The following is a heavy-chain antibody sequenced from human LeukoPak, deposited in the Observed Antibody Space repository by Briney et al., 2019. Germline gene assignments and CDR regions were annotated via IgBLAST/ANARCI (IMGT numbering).Heavy chain of an antibody. J-gene: IGHJ4*02. CDR3: AANFDF. Sequence: PGGSLRLSCAASGFTFSNYGMHWVRQAPGRGLEWVAVIWYDGSTKYYADSVKGRFTISRDNYKNMLYLQMNSLRAEDTAVYYCAANFDFWGQGTLVTVSS. CDR1: GFTFSNYG. CDR2: IWYDGSTK. V-gene: IGHV3-33*01.